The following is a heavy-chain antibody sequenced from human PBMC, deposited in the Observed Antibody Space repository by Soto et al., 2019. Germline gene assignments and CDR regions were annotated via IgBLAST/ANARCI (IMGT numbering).Heavy chain of an antibody. D-gene: IGHD1-7*01. CDR2: ISAYNGNT. CDR3: ARDRYNWNYPYYYFDY. Sequence: ASVTVSSTASGYTFTSYGISWVRQAPGQGLEWMGWISAYNGNTNYAQKLQGRVTMTTDTSTSTAYMELRSLRSDDTAVYYCARDRYNWNYPYYYFDYWGQGTLVTVSS. CDR1: GYTFTSYG. J-gene: IGHJ4*02. V-gene: IGHV1-18*01.